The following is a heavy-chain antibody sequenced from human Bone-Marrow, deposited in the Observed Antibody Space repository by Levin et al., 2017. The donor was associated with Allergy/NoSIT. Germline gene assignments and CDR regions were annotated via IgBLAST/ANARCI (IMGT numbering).Heavy chain of an antibody. J-gene: IGHJ3*02. D-gene: IGHD4-17*01. CDR2: VSYSGTT. CDR1: GGSVRSQNYY. V-gene: IGHV4-61*01. Sequence: SETLSLTCSVSGGSVRSQNYYWSWIRQPPGTPLEWIGYVSYSGTTTYSPSLEIRVTISLGTSENQFSLRLTSLTAADTAVYYCARDHGDSSDAFAIWGQGTVVTVSS. CDR3: ARDHGDSSDAFAI.